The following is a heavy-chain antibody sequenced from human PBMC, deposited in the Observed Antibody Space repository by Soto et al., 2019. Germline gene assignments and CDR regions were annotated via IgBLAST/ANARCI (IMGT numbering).Heavy chain of an antibody. J-gene: IGHJ6*02. D-gene: IGHD3-10*01. CDR2: IVPVFGTT. Sequence: SVKVSCKASGDTFSSYSISWVRQAPGQGLEWMGGIVPVFGTTVYAPRLQGRVTITADGPTSTSYMELSGLTFEDTAVYYCAANSLGGGSQGDVWGQGTTVTVSS. CDR3: AANSLGGGSQGDV. CDR1: GDTFSSYS. V-gene: IGHV1-69*13.